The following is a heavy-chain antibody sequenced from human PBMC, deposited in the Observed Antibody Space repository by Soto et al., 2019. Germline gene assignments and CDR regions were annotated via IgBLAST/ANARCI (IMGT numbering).Heavy chain of an antibody. CDR1: GYTFTGYY. CDR3: GRGRIGELVVFY. Sequence: QVQLVQSGAEVKKSGASVKVSCKASGYTFTGYYIHWVRQAPGQGLEWVGEIGPNSGGTKYAQKFQGRVTMTRDTSISTVYMELSNLSPDDTAVYYCGRGRIGELVVFYWGQGTLVTVYS. CDR2: IGPNSGGT. J-gene: IGHJ4*02. V-gene: IGHV1-2*02. D-gene: IGHD1-7*01.